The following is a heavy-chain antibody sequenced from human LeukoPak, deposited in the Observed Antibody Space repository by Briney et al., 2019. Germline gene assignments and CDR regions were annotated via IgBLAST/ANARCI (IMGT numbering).Heavy chain of an antibody. J-gene: IGHJ5*02. CDR3: ARDSYYGSGSYYNEGWFDP. D-gene: IGHD3-10*01. CDR2: IYTSGST. V-gene: IGHV4-4*07. CDR1: GGSFSGYY. Sequence: SETLSLTCAVYGGSFSGYYWSWIRQPAGEGLEWIGRIYTSGSTNYNPSLKSRVTISVDKSKNQFSLKLSSVTAADTAVYYCARDSYYGSGSYYNEGWFDPWGQGTLVTVSS.